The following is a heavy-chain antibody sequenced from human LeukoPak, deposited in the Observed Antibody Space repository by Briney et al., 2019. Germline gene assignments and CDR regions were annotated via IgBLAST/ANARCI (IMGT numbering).Heavy chain of an antibody. D-gene: IGHD5-12*01. CDR1: GYTFTGYY. Sequence: ASVKVSCKASGYTFTGYYMHWVRQAPGQGLEWMGRINPNSGGTNYAQKFQGGVTMTRDTSISTAYMELSRLRSDATAVYYCARVWVESGYLDPNLPRKRYYYYYMDVWGKGTTVTVSS. V-gene: IGHV1-2*06. CDR2: INPNSGGT. J-gene: IGHJ6*03. CDR3: ARVWVESGYLDPNLPRKRYYYYYMDV.